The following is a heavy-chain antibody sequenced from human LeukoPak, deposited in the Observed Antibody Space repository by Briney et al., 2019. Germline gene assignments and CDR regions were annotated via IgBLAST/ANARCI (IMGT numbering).Heavy chain of an antibody. CDR3: AKDSSGWYSPRSGLTG. CDR2: IIDNGGST. V-gene: IGHV3-23*01. Sequence: GGSLRLSCAASEFSVGSNYMTWVRQAPGKGLEWVSAIIDNGGSTSYADSVKGRFTISRDNAKNSVFLQMNSLRAEDSAVYYCAKDSSGWYSPRSGLTGWGQGALVTV. CDR1: EFSVGSNY. J-gene: IGHJ4*02. D-gene: IGHD6-19*01.